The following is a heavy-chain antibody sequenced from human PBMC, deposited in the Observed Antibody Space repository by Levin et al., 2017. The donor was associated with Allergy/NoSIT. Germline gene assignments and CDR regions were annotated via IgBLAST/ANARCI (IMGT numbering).Heavy chain of an antibody. CDR1: GFTFSSYA. CDR3: AKERAIVVVPAAIDDY. V-gene: IGHV3-23*01. J-gene: IGHJ4*02. Sequence: GASVKVSCAASGFTFSSYAMSWVRQAPGKGLEWVSAISGSGGSTYYADSVKGRFTISRDNSKNTLYLQMNSLRAEDTAVYYSAKERAIVVVPAAIDDYWGQGTLVTVSS. D-gene: IGHD2-2*01. CDR2: ISGSGGST.